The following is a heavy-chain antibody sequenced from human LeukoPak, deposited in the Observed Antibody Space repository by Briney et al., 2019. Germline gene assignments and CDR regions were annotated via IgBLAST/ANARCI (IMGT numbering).Heavy chain of an antibody. Sequence: SETLSLTCAVYGGSFSGYYWSWIRQPPGKGLEWIGEINHSGSTNYNPSLKSRVTISVDTSKNQFSLKLSSVTAADTAVYYCASHVTVLGTRGFDYWGQGALVTVSS. V-gene: IGHV4-34*01. CDR2: INHSGST. CDR1: GGSFSGYY. D-gene: IGHD2/OR15-2a*01. CDR3: ASHVTVLGTRGFDY. J-gene: IGHJ4*02.